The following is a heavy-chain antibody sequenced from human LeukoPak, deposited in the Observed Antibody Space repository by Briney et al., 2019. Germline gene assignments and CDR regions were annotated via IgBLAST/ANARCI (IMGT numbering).Heavy chain of an antibody. V-gene: IGHV5-51*01. Sequence: GESLKISCKGSGYSFNTYWIAWVRQMPGKGLELMGIIYPSDSDTRYSPSFQGQVTISADKSISTAYLQWSSLKASDTAMYYCARQRYSSGWADYWGQGTLVTVSS. D-gene: IGHD6-19*01. CDR2: IYPSDSDT. J-gene: IGHJ4*02. CDR1: GYSFNTYW. CDR3: ARQRYSSGWADY.